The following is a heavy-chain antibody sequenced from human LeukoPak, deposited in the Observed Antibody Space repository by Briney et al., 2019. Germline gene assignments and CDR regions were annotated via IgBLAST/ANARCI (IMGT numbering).Heavy chain of an antibody. D-gene: IGHD6-19*01. CDR1: GVSISSNNW. CDR2: IYHSGST. V-gene: IGHV4-4*02. Sequence: SETLSLTCAVSGVSISSNNWWSWVRQPPGKGLEWIGEIYHSGSTNYNPSLKSRVTISVDKSKNQFSPSLNSVTAADTAVYYCARYSPVNSGWYGSVFDIWGQETMVTVSS. J-gene: IGHJ3*02. CDR3: ARYSPVNSGWYGSVFDI.